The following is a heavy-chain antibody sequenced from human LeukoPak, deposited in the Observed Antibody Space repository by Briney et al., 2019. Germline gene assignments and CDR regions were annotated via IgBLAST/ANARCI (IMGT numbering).Heavy chain of an antibody. Sequence: PGGSLRLSCAASGFTFSSYSMNWVRQAPGKGLEWVSSISSSSSYIYSADSMKGRFTISRDNAKNSLYLQMNSLRAEDTAVYYCARDLVFLSIAAAGTAHDYWGQGTLVTVSS. CDR1: GFTFSSYS. V-gene: IGHV3-21*01. D-gene: IGHD6-13*01. CDR3: ARDLVFLSIAAAGTAHDY. CDR2: ISSSSSYI. J-gene: IGHJ4*02.